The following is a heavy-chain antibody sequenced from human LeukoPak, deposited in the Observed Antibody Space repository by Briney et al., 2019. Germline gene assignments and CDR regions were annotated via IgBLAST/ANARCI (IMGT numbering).Heavy chain of an antibody. J-gene: IGHJ6*03. V-gene: IGHV1-69*06. CDR1: GDTFTTYA. CDR2: IIPIIVTA. CDR3: ARAPYDFWSGYHYYYMDV. D-gene: IGHD3-3*01. Sequence: SLKVSRKASGDTFTTYAISWVRHTPRHGLEWGGDIIPIIVTANSAHKIQGRVTMTEDKSTSTAYMELSSVRFEDTAVYYCARAPYDFWSGYHYYYMDVWGKGTTVTVSS.